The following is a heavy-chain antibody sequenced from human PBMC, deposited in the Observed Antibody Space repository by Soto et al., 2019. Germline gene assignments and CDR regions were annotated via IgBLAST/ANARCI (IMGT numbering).Heavy chain of an antibody. CDR2: ISGSGGST. Sequence: EVQLLESGGGLVQPGGSLRLSCAASGFTFSSYAMSWVRQAPGKGLEWVSAISGSGGSTYYADSVKGRFTISRDNSKNTLYLQMNGLRREDTAVYYCAKDRGGYGSGWYQYWGQGTLVIVSS. CDR3: AKDRGGYGSGWYQY. J-gene: IGHJ4*02. V-gene: IGHV3-23*01. CDR1: GFTFSSYA. D-gene: IGHD6-19*01.